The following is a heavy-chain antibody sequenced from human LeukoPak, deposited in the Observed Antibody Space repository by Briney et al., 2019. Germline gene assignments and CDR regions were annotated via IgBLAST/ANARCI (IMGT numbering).Heavy chain of an antibody. CDR2: ISWNSDTI. V-gene: IGHV3-9*01. D-gene: IGHD3-10*01. J-gene: IGHJ5*01. Sequence: GGSLRLSCAASGFTFGHYAMHWVRHTPGKGPEWVSGISWNSDTIGYADSVKGRFTISRDNATNSLSLQMNSLRVEDTAFYYCAKTFGLGSYYKPWFDSWGQGTLVTVSS. CDR1: GFTFGHYA. CDR3: AKTFGLGSYYKPWFDS.